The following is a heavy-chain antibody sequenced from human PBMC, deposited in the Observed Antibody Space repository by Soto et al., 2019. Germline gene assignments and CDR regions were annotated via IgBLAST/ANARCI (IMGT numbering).Heavy chain of an antibody. Sequence: PSETLSLTCAVYGGSFSGYYWSWIRQPPGKGLEWIGEINHSGSTNYNPSLKSRVTISVDTSKNQFSLKLSSVTAADTAVYYCARGLANNITMVRGILGYWGQGTLVTVSS. J-gene: IGHJ4*02. CDR2: INHSGST. D-gene: IGHD3-10*01. CDR3: ARGLANNITMVRGILGY. CDR1: GGSFSGYY. V-gene: IGHV4-34*01.